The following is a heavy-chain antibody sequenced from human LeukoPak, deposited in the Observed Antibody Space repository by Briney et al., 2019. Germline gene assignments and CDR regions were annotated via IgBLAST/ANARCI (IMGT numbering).Heavy chain of an antibody. CDR2: INPNSGGT. J-gene: IGHJ6*02. CDR1: GYTFTGYY. Sequence: ASVKVSCKASGYTFTGYYMHWVRQAPGQGLEWMGWINPNSGGTNYAQKFQGWVTMTRDTSVSTAYMELSRLRSDDTAVYYCAREMRYYGPFVPYGMDVWGQGTTVTVSS. V-gene: IGHV1-2*04. CDR3: AREMRYYGPFVPYGMDV. D-gene: IGHD3-10*01.